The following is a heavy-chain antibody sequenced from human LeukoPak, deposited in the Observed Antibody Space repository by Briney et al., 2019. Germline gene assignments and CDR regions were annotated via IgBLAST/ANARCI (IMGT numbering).Heavy chain of an antibody. D-gene: IGHD6-19*01. Sequence: ASVKVTCKTSGYTLTTYGISWVRQSPGQGLKWMGWISGSNGNTNYAQKFQGRVTMTTGTSTSTASMELRSLRSDDTAVYYCARIGGKAVTGTGWFDYYGMDVWGQGTTVTVSS. CDR2: ISGSNGNT. CDR3: ARIGGKAVTGTGWFDYYGMDV. J-gene: IGHJ6*02. CDR1: GYTLTTYG. V-gene: IGHV1-18*01.